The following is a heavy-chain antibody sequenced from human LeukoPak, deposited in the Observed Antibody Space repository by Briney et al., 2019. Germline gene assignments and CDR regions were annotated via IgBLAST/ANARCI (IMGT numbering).Heavy chain of an antibody. CDR2: INPNSGGT. CDR3: AREMMRSSGWKYHSPGGNWFDP. D-gene: IGHD6-19*01. V-gene: IGHV1-2*02. Sequence: ASVKVSCKASGYTFTGYYMHWVRQAPGQGLEWMGWINPNSGGTNYAQKFQGRVTMTRDTSISTAYMELSRLRSDDTAVYYCAREMMRSSGWKYHSPGGNWFDPWGQGTLVTVSS. CDR1: GYTFTGYY. J-gene: IGHJ5*02.